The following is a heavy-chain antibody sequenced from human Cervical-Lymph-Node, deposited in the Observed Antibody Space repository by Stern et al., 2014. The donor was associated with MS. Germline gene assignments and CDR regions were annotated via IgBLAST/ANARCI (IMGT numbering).Heavy chain of an antibody. J-gene: IGHJ6*02. D-gene: IGHD3-3*01. CDR2: IYYSGST. CDR1: GGSISSYY. V-gene: IGHV4-59*01. CDR3: ARGITIFGVVDCGMDV. Sequence: MQLVESGPGRVTPSETLSLTCTVSGGSISSYYWRWIRQPPGKGMEWIGYIYYSGSTNYNPSLKSRVTISVDTSKNQFSLKLSSVTAADTAVYYCARGITIFGVVDCGMDVWGQGTTVTVSS.